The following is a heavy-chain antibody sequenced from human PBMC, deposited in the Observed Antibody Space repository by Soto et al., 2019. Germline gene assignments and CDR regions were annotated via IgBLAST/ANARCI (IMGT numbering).Heavy chain of an antibody. D-gene: IGHD3-10*01. CDR1: GFTFGTTD. Sequence: QLLQSGGGLVQPGGSLTLSCAASGFTFGTTDMSWVRQAPGEGLEWVSTIDGSGGITYYADSVKGRFTICRDNSRNTVYLQMNSLRGDDTALYYCVKKSGWFNTWGQGALVTVSS. V-gene: IGHV3-23*01. J-gene: IGHJ5*02. CDR2: IDGSGGIT. CDR3: VKKSGWFNT.